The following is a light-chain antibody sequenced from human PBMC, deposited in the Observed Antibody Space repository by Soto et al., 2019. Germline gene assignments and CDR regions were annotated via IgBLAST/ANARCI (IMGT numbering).Light chain of an antibody. V-gene: IGKV3-11*01. CDR1: QSVNSH. J-gene: IGKJ1*01. CDR2: DAS. CDR3: QQRSNWPPT. Sequence: DIVLTQDPATLSLSPGERATLSCRASQSVNSHLAWYQQKPGQAPRLLIYDASNRATGIPARFSGSGSGTGFTLTISSLEPEDFAVYYCQQRSNWPPTFDQGTKVEIK.